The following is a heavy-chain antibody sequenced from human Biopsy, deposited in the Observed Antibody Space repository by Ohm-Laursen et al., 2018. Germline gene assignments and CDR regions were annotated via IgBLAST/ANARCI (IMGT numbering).Heavy chain of an antibody. CDR3: ARGPHSGSHSCFDY. Sequence: SVTVSCKASGRTFINYAISWVRQAPGHGLEWMGGIIPMFGTANYAQMFQGRVTISADESTSTSYMELSSLTTEDTAIYYCARGPHSGSHSCFDYWGRGTLVTVSS. CDR2: IIPMFGTA. CDR1: GRTFINYA. J-gene: IGHJ4*02. V-gene: IGHV1-69*13. D-gene: IGHD1-26*01.